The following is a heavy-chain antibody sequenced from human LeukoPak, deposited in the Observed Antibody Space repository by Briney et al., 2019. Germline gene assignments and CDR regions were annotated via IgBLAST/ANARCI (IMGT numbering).Heavy chain of an antibody. V-gene: IGHV3-7*01. CDR3: ADPGVGF. D-gene: IGHD1-26*01. CDR1: GFTFSDYW. Sequence: GGSLRLSCAASGFTFSDYWMSWVRQVPGKGLEWVANIKQNGSEIEYVDSVKGRFTISRDNVRNSLYLQMNSLRVDDTAIYYCADPGVGFWGQGTLVTVSS. J-gene: IGHJ4*02. CDR2: IKQNGSEI.